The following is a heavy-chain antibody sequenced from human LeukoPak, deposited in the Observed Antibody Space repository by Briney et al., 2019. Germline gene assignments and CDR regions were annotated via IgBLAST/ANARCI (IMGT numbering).Heavy chain of an antibody. V-gene: IGHV4-61*02. CDR1: GGSISSGSYY. D-gene: IGHD3-3*01. CDR3: ARDFWSGYRT. CDR2: IYTSGST. Sequence: PSETLSLTCTVSGGSISSGSYYWSWIRQPAGKGLEWIGRIYTSGSTNYNPSLNSRVTISVDTSKNQFSLKLSSVTAADTAVYYCARDFWSGYRTWGQGTLVTVSS. J-gene: IGHJ5*02.